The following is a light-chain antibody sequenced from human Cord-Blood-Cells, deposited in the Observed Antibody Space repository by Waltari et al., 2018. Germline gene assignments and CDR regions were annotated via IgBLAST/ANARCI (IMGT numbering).Light chain of an antibody. CDR2: KAS. J-gene: IGKJ2*01. Sequence: DIQMTQSPSTLSASVGDRATIICRASQSISSWLAWYQQRPGKAPKHLIYKASSLESGVASRFSDGGSGTDFTLTISSLQPDDFATYYCQQYNSYPYTFGQVTKLEIK. CDR1: QSISSW. CDR3: QQYNSYPYT. V-gene: IGKV1-5*03.